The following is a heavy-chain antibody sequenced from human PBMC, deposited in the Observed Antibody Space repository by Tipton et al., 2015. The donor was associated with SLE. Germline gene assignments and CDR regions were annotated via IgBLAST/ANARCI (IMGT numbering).Heavy chain of an antibody. V-gene: IGHV3-53*04. CDR2: IYSGGST. J-gene: IGHJ3*02. CDR3: ARASSGWYLDI. D-gene: IGHD6-19*01. CDR1: GFTVSSNY. Sequence: SLRLSCAASGFTVSSNYMSWVRQAPGKGLEWVSVIYSGGSTYYADSGRGRFTISRHNSKNTLYLQMNSLRAEDKAVYYCARASSGWYLDIWGQGTMVTVSS.